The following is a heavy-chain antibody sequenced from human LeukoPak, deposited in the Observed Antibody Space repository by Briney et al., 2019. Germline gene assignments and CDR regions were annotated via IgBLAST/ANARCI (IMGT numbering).Heavy chain of an antibody. CDR1: GFTFSSYN. Sequence: GGSLRLSCVASGFTFSSYNMNWVRQAPGKGLEWVSSISSSSSYIYYADSVKGRFTISRDNAKNSLVLQMNSLRAEDTAVYYCARARSSYGYGDAFDIWGQGTMVTVSS. J-gene: IGHJ3*02. V-gene: IGHV3-21*01. CDR2: ISSSSSYI. D-gene: IGHD5-18*01. CDR3: ARARSSYGYGDAFDI.